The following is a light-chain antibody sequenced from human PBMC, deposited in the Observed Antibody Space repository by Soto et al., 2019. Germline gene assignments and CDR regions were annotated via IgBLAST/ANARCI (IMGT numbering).Light chain of an antibody. J-gene: IGLJ2*01. CDR2: DVN. CDR3: CAYAGSYSLV. V-gene: IGLV2-11*01. CDR1: SSDVGAYNY. Sequence: QSALTQPRSVSGSPGQSVTISCTGTSSDVGAYNYVSWYQQHPGIAPKVMIYDVNKRPSGVPDRFSGSKSDNTASLTTSGLQAEDEADYYCCAYAGSYSLVFGGGTKLTVL.